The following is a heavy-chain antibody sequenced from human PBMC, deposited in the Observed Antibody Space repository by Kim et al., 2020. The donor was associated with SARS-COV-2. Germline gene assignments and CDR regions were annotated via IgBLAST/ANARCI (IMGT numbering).Heavy chain of an antibody. CDR3: ASHGSGSYFYYYGMDV. CDR2: IKQDGSEK. V-gene: IGHV3-7*01. CDR1: GFTFSSYW. D-gene: IGHD3-10*01. Sequence: GGSLRLSCAASGFTFSSYWMSWVRQAPGKGLEWVANIKQDGSEKYYVDSVKGRFTISRDNAKNSLYLQMNSLRAEDTAVYYCASHGSGSYFYYYGMDVWGQGTTVTVSS. J-gene: IGHJ6*02.